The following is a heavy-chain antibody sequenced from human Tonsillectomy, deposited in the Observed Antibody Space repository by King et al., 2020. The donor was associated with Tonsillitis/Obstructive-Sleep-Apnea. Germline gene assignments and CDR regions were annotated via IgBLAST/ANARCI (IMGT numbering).Heavy chain of an antibody. V-gene: IGHV3-48*03. D-gene: IGHD4-17*01. Sequence: VQLVESGGGLVQPGGSLRLSCAASGFTFSSYEMNWVRQAPGKGLEWASYISSSGSTIYYADSVKGRFTISRDNAKNSLYLQMNSLRAEDTAVYYCASSQRTTIDYWGQGTLVTVSS. J-gene: IGHJ4*02. CDR1: GFTFSSYE. CDR3: ASSQRTTIDY. CDR2: ISSSGSTI.